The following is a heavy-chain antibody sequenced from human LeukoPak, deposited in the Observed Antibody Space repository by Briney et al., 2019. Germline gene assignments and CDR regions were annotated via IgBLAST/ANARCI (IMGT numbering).Heavy chain of an antibody. V-gene: IGHV3-9*01. J-gene: IGHJ4*02. CDR1: GFTFDDYA. Sequence: PPGGSLRLSCAASGFTFDDYAMHWVRQAPGKGLEWVSGISWNSGSIGYADSVKGRFTISRDNAKNSLFLQMNTLRAEDTAVYYCARGIFGVVPIDYWGQGTLVTVSS. CDR2: ISWNSGSI. D-gene: IGHD3-3*01. CDR3: ARGIFGVVPIDY.